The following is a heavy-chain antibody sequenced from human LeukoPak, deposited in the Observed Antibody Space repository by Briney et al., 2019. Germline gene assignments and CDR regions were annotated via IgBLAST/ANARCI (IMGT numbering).Heavy chain of an antibody. CDR3: VCGWHVDY. Sequence: RGSLRLSCAASGFTFSSYAMSWVRQAPGKGLEWVSTLNDNGGTTYYADSVKGRCTISRDNSRNTLYLQMNSLRAEDMAVYYCVCGWHVDYWGQGTLVTVSS. CDR1: GFTFSSYA. D-gene: IGHD6-19*01. CDR2: LNDNGGTT. J-gene: IGHJ4*02. V-gene: IGHV3-23*01.